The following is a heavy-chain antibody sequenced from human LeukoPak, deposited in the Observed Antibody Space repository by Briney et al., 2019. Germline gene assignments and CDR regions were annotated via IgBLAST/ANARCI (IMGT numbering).Heavy chain of an antibody. J-gene: IGHJ3*02. V-gene: IGHV3-30*04. CDR2: ISYDGSNK. Sequence: GGSLRLSCAASGFTFSSYAMHWVRQAPGKGLEWVAVISYDGSNKYYADSVKGRFTISRDNSKNTLYLQMNSLRAEDTAVYYCARNQGGYYHHGDAFDIWGQGTMVTVSS. CDR1: GFTFSSYA. CDR3: ARNQGGYYHHGDAFDI. D-gene: IGHD3-22*01.